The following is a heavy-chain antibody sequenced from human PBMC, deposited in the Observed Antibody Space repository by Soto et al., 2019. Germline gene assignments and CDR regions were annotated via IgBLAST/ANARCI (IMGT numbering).Heavy chain of an antibody. CDR3: ARNRVIVVVPAAIRMTSNWFDP. Sequence: SETLSLTCTVSGGSISSGDYYWSWIRQPPGKGLEWIGYIYYSGSTYYNPSLKGRVTISVDTSKNQFSLKLSSVTAADTAVYYCARNRVIVVVPAAIRMTSNWFDPWGQGTLVTVSS. J-gene: IGHJ5*02. CDR2: IYYSGST. CDR1: GGSISSGDYY. D-gene: IGHD2-2*01. V-gene: IGHV4-30-4*01.